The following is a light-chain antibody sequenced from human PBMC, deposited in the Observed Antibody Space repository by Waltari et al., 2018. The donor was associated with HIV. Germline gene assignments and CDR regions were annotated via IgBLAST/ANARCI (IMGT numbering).Light chain of an antibody. CDR2: GTS. V-gene: IGKV3-20*01. CDR1: QSVSSNY. CDR3: QQYGSSPRT. J-gene: IGKJ2*01. Sequence: EIVLTQSPGTLSLSTGERATLFCRASQSVSSNYLAWYQQKPSQAPRLLIYGTSSRATGIPDRFSGSGSGTDFTLTISRLEPEDFAVYYCQQYGSSPRTFGQGTKLEIK.